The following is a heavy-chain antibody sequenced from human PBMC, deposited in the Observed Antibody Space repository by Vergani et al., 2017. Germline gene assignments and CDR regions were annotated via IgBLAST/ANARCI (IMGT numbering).Heavy chain of an antibody. V-gene: IGHV4-61*01. CDR2: VFRNGNV. J-gene: IGHJ2*01. D-gene: IGHD4-23*01. Sequence: QVQLQESGPGLVKPSQTLSLTCTVSGGSINSHNYYWSWIRQSPGKGLEWIGYVFRNGNVNYNPSFNFRVAIDTSNNELSLRVTSVTAADTAVYYCARDFGGEWYFDLWGRGATVTVSS. CDR1: GGSINSHNYY. CDR3: ARDFGGEWYFDL.